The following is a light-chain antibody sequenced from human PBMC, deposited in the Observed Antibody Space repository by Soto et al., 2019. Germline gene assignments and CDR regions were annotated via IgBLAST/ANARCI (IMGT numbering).Light chain of an antibody. CDR1: SSDVGGYNY. Sequence: QSALTQPPSASGSPGQSFTISCTGTSSDVGGYNYVSWYQQHPGKAPKLIIYEVTKRPSGVPDRFSGSKSGNTASLTVSGLQAEDEADYSCSSYAGSNKIFGGGTKLTVL. CDR2: EVT. V-gene: IGLV2-8*01. J-gene: IGLJ2*01. CDR3: SSYAGSNKI.